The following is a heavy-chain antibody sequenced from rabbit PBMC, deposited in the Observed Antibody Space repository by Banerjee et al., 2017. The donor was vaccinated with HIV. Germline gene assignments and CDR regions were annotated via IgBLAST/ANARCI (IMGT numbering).Heavy chain of an antibody. V-gene: IGHV1S28*01. Sequence: LEESGGDLVKPEGSLTLTCTVSGFSLSGYWMSWVRQAPGKGLEWIGYITYGGSAYYASWVKGRFTISRDNAQNTVSLQLNSLTAADTATYFCARDLAGVIGWNFNLWGPGTLVTVS. J-gene: IGHJ4*01. CDR1: GFSLSGYW. D-gene: IGHD4-1*01. CDR2: ITYGGSA. CDR3: ARDLAGVIGWNFNL.